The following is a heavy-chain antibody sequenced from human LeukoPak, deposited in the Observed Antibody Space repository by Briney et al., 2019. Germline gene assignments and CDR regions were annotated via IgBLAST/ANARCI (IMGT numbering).Heavy chain of an antibody. CDR3: ARDRGDGMDV. V-gene: IGHV4-31*03. CDR1: GDSISSGAYY. J-gene: IGHJ6*02. Sequence: SETLSLTCTVSGDSISSGAYYWSWIRQHPGKGLEWIGYIFHSGSTFYNPSLNSRVFISIDTSKTQFSLKLISVTAADTAVYFCARDRGDGMDVWGQGTTVTVSS. CDR2: IFHSGST.